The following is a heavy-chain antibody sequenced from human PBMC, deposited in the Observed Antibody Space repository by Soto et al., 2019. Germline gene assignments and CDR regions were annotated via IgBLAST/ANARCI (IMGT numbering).Heavy chain of an antibody. CDR1: GFGVSNNY. Sequence: GGSLRLSCAASGFGVSNNYMSWVRQAPGKGLEWVSAINSGGNTYYADSVKGRFTISRDNSKNTVYLQMNSVGAEDTAVYYCARGADRYCYGEHYYYGMDVWGQGTTVTVSS. CDR2: INSGGNT. CDR3: ARGADRYCYGEHYYYGMDV. J-gene: IGHJ6*02. D-gene: IGHD3-10*01. V-gene: IGHV3-66*01.